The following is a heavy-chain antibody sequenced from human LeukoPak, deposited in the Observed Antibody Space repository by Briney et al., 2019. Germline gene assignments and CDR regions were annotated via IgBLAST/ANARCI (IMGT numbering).Heavy chain of an antibody. Sequence: GGSLRLSCAASGFTFSSYWMNWARQAPGKGLEWVASINHNGNVNYYVDSVKGRFTISRDNAKNSLYLQMSNLRAEDTAVYFCARGFEGFDYWGQGTLVTVSS. CDR3: ARGFEGFDY. CDR2: INHNGNVN. V-gene: IGHV3-7*03. J-gene: IGHJ4*02. CDR1: GFTFSSYW.